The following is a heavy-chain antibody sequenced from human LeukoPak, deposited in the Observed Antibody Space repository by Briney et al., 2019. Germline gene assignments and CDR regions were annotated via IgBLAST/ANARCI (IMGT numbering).Heavy chain of an antibody. Sequence: SETLSLTCAVYGGSFSGYYWSWIRQPPGKGLEWIGEINHSGSTNYNPSLKSRVTISVDTSKNQFSLKLSSVTAADTAVYYCARDYGHYGSGSYYPFDYWGQGTLVTVSS. CDR1: GGSFSGYY. D-gene: IGHD3-10*01. CDR3: ARDYGHYGSGSYYPFDY. CDR2: INHSGST. V-gene: IGHV4-34*01. J-gene: IGHJ4*02.